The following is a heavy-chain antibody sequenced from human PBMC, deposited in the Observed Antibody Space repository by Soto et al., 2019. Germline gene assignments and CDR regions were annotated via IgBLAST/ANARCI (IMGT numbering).Heavy chain of an antibody. Sequence: ASVKVSCKASGYTFTSYDINWVRQATGQGLEWMGWMNPNSGNTGYAQKFQGRVTMTRNTSISTAYMELSSLRSEDTAVYYCARVDIVVVVAAEVDCYYMDVCGRGTTVTVSS. CDR1: GYTFTSYD. J-gene: IGHJ6*03. D-gene: IGHD2-15*01. CDR2: MNPNSGNT. CDR3: ARVDIVVVVAAEVDCYYMDV. V-gene: IGHV1-8*01.